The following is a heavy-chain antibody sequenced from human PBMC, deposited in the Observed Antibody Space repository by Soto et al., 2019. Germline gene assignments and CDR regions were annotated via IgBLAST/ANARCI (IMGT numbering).Heavy chain of an antibody. CDR3: AKRPTDFWSGYWPSDY. Sequence: GGSLRLSCTASGFTFSSYAMDWVRQAPGQGLEWLSAISGGGVASHYADSVKGRFTISRDNSKNTLFLQMSSLRAEDTAVYYCAKRPTDFWSGYWPSDYWGQGTLVTVSS. V-gene: IGHV3-23*01. CDR1: GFTFSSYA. D-gene: IGHD3-3*01. CDR2: ISGGGVAS. J-gene: IGHJ4*02.